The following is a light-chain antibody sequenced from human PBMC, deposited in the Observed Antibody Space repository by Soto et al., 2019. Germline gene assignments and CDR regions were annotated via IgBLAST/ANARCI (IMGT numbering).Light chain of an antibody. CDR3: QQFIDGWT. J-gene: IGKJ1*01. CDR1: QSINNR. V-gene: IGKV1-5*01. CDR2: DAS. Sequence: IQMTQSPSTLSASIGDRVTVTCRASQSINNRLAWYQQMPGKAPNLLIYDASTLESGVPSRFRGSGSETEFTLTIGGLQPDDFATYYCQQFIDGWTFGQGTKVDI.